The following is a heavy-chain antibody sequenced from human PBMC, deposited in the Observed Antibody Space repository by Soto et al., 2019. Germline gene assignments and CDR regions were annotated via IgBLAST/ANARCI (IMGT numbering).Heavy chain of an antibody. CDR3: AKDLHWYGMDV. Sequence: EVQLLESGGGLVQPGESLRLSCAASGFTFGNYFMNWVIQAPGKGLEWVSDISSNGGRTHYADSVRGRFTISRDNSRNTLCLQMSSLRAEDTALYYCAKDLHWYGMDVWGQGTTVPASS. CDR2: ISSNGGRT. CDR1: GFTFGNYF. D-gene: IGHD1-1*01. J-gene: IGHJ6*02. V-gene: IGHV3-23*01.